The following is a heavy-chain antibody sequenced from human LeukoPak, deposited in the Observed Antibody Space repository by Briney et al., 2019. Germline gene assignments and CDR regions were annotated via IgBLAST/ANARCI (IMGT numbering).Heavy chain of an antibody. J-gene: IGHJ4*02. CDR1: GFTFSSYA. CDR2: ISGSGGST. D-gene: IGHD4-23*01. V-gene: IGHV3-23*01. Sequence: GGSLRLSCAASGFTFSSYAMSWVRQAPGKELEWVSAISGSGGSTYYADSVKGRFTISRDNSKNTLYLQMNSLRAEDTAVYYCGSDDYGGKPPLGYWGQGTLVTVSS. CDR3: GSDDYGGKPPLGY.